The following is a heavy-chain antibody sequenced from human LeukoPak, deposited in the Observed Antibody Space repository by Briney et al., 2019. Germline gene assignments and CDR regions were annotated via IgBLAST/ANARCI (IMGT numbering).Heavy chain of an antibody. CDR2: IYTSGST. J-gene: IGHJ6*02. CDR3: ARGSTYYDFWSGYRKPFYYYGMDV. Sequence: SETLSLTCTVSGGSISSYYWSWIRQPAGKGLEWIGRIYTSGSTNYNPSLKSRVTMSVDTSKNQFSLKLSSVTAADTAVYYCARGSTYYDFWSGYRKPFYYYGMDVWGQGTTVTVSS. D-gene: IGHD3-3*01. CDR1: GGSISSYY. V-gene: IGHV4-4*07.